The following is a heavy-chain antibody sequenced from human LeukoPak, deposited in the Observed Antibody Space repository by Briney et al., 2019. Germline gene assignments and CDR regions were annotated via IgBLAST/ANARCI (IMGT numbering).Heavy chain of an antibody. J-gene: IGHJ4*02. D-gene: IGHD1-26*01. CDR3: ARGIGGSYYVGYYFDY. Sequence: ASVKVSCKASGYTITSYYMHWVRQAPGQGLEWMGIINPSGGSTSYAQKFQGRVTMTRETSTSTVYMELSSLRSEDTAVYYCARGIGGSYYVGYYFDYWGQGTLVTVYS. CDR1: GYTITSYY. CDR2: INPSGGST. V-gene: IGHV1-46*01.